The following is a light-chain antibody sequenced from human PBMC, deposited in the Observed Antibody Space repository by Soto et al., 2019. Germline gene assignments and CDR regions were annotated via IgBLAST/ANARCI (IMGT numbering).Light chain of an antibody. Sequence: IGLKESPGTLSLSPGARASLSCRASHSVSSSYLAWSQQKPGQAPRLLIYGASSRATGIPDRFSGSGSGTDFTLTISRLEPEDFAVYLCQQYNPPLTFGGGTKVDI. CDR3: QQYNPPLT. J-gene: IGKJ4*01. CDR1: HSVSSSY. V-gene: IGKV3-20*01. CDR2: GAS.